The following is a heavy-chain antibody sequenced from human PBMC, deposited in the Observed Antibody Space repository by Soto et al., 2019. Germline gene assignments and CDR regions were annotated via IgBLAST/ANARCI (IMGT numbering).Heavy chain of an antibody. J-gene: IGHJ4*02. CDR1: GYTFTVYY. CDR2: VNPNSGGT. D-gene: IGHD6-19*01. CDR3: VTSRVSIAVAGETEYYFDY. Sequence: ASVKVSCKASGYTFTVYYIHWVRQAPGQGLEWMGWVNPNSGGTNYAQKFQGWVTMTRDTSISTAYMELSRLRSDDTAVYYCVTSRVSIAVAGETEYYFDYWGQGTLVTVSS. V-gene: IGHV1-2*04.